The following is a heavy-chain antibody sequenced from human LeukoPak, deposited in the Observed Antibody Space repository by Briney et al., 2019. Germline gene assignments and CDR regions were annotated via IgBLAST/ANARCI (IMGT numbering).Heavy chain of an antibody. CDR3: ARGRRDIVVVPAAVPTNFDY. V-gene: IGHV3-66*02. J-gene: IGHJ4*02. D-gene: IGHD2-2*02. CDR2: IYSGGST. Sequence: GGSLRLSCAASGFTVSSNYMCWVRQAPGKGLEWVSVIYSGGSTYYADSVKGRFTISRDNSKNTLYLQMNSLRAEDTAVYYCARGRRDIVVVPAAVPTNFDYWGQGTLVTVSS. CDR1: GFTVSSNY.